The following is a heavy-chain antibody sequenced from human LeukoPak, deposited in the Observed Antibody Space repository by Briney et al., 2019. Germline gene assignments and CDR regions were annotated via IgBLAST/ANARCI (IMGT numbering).Heavy chain of an antibody. Sequence: GGSLRLSCAASGFTFSSYGMHWVRQAPGKGLEWVAFIRYDGSNKYYADSVKGRFTISRDNSKNTLYLQMNSLRAEDTAVYYCAKESAAGTTGYSSGWYDSPFDYWGQGTLVTVSS. CDR2: IRYDGSNK. J-gene: IGHJ4*02. CDR3: AKESAAGTTGYSSGWYDSPFDY. V-gene: IGHV3-30*02. CDR1: GFTFSSYG. D-gene: IGHD6-19*01.